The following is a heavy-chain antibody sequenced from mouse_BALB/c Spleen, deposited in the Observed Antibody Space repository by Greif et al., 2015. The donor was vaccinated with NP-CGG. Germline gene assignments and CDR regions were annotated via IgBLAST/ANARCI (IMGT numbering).Heavy chain of an antibody. J-gene: IGHJ4*01. Sequence: VNVVESGAELMKPGASVKISCKATGYTFSSYWIEWVKQRPGHGLEWIGEILPGSGSTNYNEKFKGKATFTADTSSNTAYMQLSSLTSEDSAVYYCARWADMITTYAMDYWGQGTSVTVSS. CDR3: ARWADMITTYAMDY. V-gene: IGHV1-9*01. D-gene: IGHD2-4*01. CDR1: GYTFSSYW. CDR2: ILPGSGST.